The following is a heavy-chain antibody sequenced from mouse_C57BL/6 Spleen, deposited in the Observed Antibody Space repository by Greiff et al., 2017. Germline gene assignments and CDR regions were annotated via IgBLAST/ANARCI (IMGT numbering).Heavy chain of an antibody. Sequence: QVQLQQSGAELVKPGASVKVSCKASGYTFTSYWMHWVKQRPGQGLEWIGRIHPSDSDTYYNQQFKGKATLPVDNSSRTAYMQLSSLTSDASAVDYGARGGLFDYEGWFAYWGTGTLVTVSA. V-gene: IGHV1-74*01. CDR2: IHPSDSDT. J-gene: IGHJ3*01. D-gene: IGHD2-4*01. CDR1: GYTFTSYW. CDR3: ARGGLFDYEGWFAY.